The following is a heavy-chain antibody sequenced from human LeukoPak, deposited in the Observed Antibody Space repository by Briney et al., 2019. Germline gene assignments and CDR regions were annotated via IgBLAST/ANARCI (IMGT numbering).Heavy chain of an antibody. V-gene: IGHV3-23*01. D-gene: IGHD6-19*01. J-gene: IGHJ4*02. CDR3: AKDRYSSGWYDYFDY. CDR1: GFTFSPYA. Sequence: PGGSLRLSCAASGFTFSPYAMSWVRQAPGKGLEWVSAISGSSGSTYYADSVKGRFTISRDNSKNTLYLQMNSLRAEDTAVYYCAKDRYSSGWYDYFDYWGQGTLVTVSS. CDR2: ISGSSGST.